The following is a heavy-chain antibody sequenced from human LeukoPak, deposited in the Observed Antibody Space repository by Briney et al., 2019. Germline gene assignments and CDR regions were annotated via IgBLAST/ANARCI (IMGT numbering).Heavy chain of an antibody. CDR1: GFTFSSYA. CDR3: ARVSSYYYYYMDV. J-gene: IGHJ6*03. Sequence: GGSLRLSCAASGFTFSSYAMSWVRQAPGKGLEWVSAISGSGGSTYYADSVKGRFTISRDNSKNTLYLQMNSLRAEDTAVYYCARVSSYYYYYMDVWGKGTTVTVSS. V-gene: IGHV3-23*01. D-gene: IGHD2-2*01. CDR2: ISGSGGST.